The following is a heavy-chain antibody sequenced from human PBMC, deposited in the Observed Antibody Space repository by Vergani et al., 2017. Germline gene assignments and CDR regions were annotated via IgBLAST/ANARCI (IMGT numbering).Heavy chain of an antibody. J-gene: IGHJ5*02. CDR1: GDSISSGSYY. D-gene: IGHD6-13*01. CDR2: IYPSGNI. V-gene: IGHV4-61*02. CDR3: ARVKPLYSSSWYPNWFDP. Sequence: QVQLQESGPGLVKPSQTLSLICTVSGDSISSGSYYWSWVRQPAGKGLEWIGRIYPSGNINYNPSLKSRVTISVDTSKNQFSLKLSSVTAADTAVYYCARVKPLYSSSWYPNWFDPWGQGTLVTVSS.